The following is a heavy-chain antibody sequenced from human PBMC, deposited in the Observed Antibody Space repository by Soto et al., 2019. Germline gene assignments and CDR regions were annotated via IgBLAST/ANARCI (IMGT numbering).Heavy chain of an antibody. CDR1: GFTFSSYW. CDR2: IKQDGSEK. Sequence: GGSLRLSCAASGFTFSSYWMSWVRQAPGKGLEWVANIKQDGSEKYYVDSVKGLFTISRDNAKNSLYLQMNSLGAEVTAVDCRSRGKDIVATAHFDYWGQGTLVTVSS. CDR3: SRGKDIVATAHFDY. D-gene: IGHD5-12*01. V-gene: IGHV3-7*01. J-gene: IGHJ4*02.